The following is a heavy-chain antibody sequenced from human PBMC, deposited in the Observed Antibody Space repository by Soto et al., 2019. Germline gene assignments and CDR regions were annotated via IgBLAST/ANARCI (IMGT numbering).Heavy chain of an antibody. V-gene: IGHV3-21*01. D-gene: IGHD3-22*01. CDR2: ISSSSSYI. CDR1: GFTFSSYS. Sequence: PGGSLRLSCAASGFTFSSYSMNWVRQAPGKGLECVSSISSSSSYIYYADSVKGRFTISRDNAKNSLYLQMNSLRAEDTAVYYCARVVGEYYYDSSGPGHYGMDVWGQGTTVTVYS. CDR3: ARVVGEYYYDSSGPGHYGMDV. J-gene: IGHJ6*02.